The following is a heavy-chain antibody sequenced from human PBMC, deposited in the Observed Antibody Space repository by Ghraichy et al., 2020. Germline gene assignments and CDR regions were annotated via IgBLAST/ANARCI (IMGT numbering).Heavy chain of an antibody. D-gene: IGHD6-13*01. V-gene: IGHV3-23*01. CDR3: AKGGQQLGKIDY. CDR2: ISGSGGST. J-gene: IGHJ4*02. Sequence: LSLTCAASGFTFSSYAMSWVRQAPGKGLEWVSAISGSGGSTYYADSVKGRFTISRDNSKNTLYLQMNSLRAEDTAVYYCAKGGQQLGKIDYWGQGTLVTVSS. CDR1: GFTFSSYA.